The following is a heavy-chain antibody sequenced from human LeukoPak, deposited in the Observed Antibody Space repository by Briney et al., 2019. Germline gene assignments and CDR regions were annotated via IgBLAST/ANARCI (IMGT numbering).Heavy chain of an antibody. V-gene: IGHV3-33*01. CDR2: IWTDGSNK. CDR3: ARDLTGHRGSFDI. CDR1: GFTFSIYD. D-gene: IGHD3-22*01. J-gene: IGHJ3*02. Sequence: PGGSLRLSCAASGFTFSIYDMHWVRQAPGKGLEWVALIWTDGSNKYYADSVRGRFSISRDNSKNTLYLQMSSLRADDTAVYYCARDLTGHRGSFDIWGQGTVVTVSS.